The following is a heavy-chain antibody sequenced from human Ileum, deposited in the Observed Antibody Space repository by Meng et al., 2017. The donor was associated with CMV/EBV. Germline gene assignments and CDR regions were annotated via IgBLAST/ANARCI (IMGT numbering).Heavy chain of an antibody. CDR2: INHLGNT. CDR1: GGSFSGYY. D-gene: IGHD3-3*01. Sequence: ESLKISCAVHGGSFSGYYWGWIRQPPGKGLEWIGEINHLGNTNYNPSLKSRVTISVDTSKNQFSLKLNSVTAADTAVYYCARANVLRFLEWLPGFDPWGQGTQVTGSS. CDR3: ARANVLRFLEWLPGFDP. V-gene: IGHV4-34*01. J-gene: IGHJ5*01.